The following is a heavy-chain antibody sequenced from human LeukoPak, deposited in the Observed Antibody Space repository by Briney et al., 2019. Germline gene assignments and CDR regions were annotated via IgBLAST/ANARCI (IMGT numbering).Heavy chain of an antibody. J-gene: IGHJ4*02. CDR1: GGSFSGYY. Sequence: SETLSLTCAVYGGSFSGYYWSWIRQPPGKGLEWIGEINHSGSTNYNPSLKSRVTISVDTSKNQFSLKLSSVTAADTAVYYCARFSGSYYRSHRNFFDYWGQGTLVTVSS. V-gene: IGHV4-34*01. D-gene: IGHD1-26*01. CDR2: INHSGST. CDR3: ARFSGSYYRSHRNFFDY.